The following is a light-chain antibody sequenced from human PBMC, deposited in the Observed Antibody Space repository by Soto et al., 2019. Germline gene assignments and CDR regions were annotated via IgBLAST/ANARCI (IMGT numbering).Light chain of an antibody. CDR1: QSVSSSY. J-gene: IGKJ3*01. Sequence: EIVLTQSPGTLSLSPGERATLSCRASQSVSSSYLAWYQQKPGQAPRLLIYGASSRATGIPDRFSGSGSGTDFTLTISSLEPEDFAVYYCQQYGSSPLTFGPGTKADIK. CDR3: QQYGSSPLT. CDR2: GAS. V-gene: IGKV3-20*01.